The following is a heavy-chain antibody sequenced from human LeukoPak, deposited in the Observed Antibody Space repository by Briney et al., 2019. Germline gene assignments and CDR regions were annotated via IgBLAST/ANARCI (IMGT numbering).Heavy chain of an antibody. V-gene: IGHV4-34*01. CDR3: AGRPFNGVDYYYYYYMDV. J-gene: IGHJ6*03. D-gene: IGHD2-8*01. CDR1: GGSFSGYY. CDR2: INHSGST. Sequence: SETLSLTCAVYGGSFSGYYWSWIRQPPGKGLEWIGEINHSGSTNYNPSLKSRVTISVDTSKNQFSLKLSSVTAADTAVYYCAGRPFNGVDYYYYYYMDVWGKGTTVTVSS.